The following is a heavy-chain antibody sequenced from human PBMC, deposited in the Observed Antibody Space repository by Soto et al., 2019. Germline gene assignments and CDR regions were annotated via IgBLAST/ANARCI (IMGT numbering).Heavy chain of an antibody. CDR2: IYPGASDT. CDR3: ARPDTPDYESGAHFYGDY. CDR1: GYSFRSYW. D-gene: IGHD3-22*01. Sequence: GESLKISCEGSGYSFRSYWIGWVRQVRGSGLEWVGIIYPGASDTIYNPSFQGQFIVSADKCISTGYLQWRCLQASYTANYYFARPDTPDYESGAHFYGDYWGQGTQVTVSS. J-gene: IGHJ4*02. V-gene: IGHV5-51*01.